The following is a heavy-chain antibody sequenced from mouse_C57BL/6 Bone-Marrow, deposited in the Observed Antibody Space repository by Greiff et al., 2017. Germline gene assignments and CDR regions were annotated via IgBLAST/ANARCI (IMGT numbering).Heavy chain of an antibody. V-gene: IGHV1-54*01. CDR3: AIYGYDGYFDV. CDR2: INPGSGGT. J-gene: IGHJ1*03. CDR1: GYAFTNYL. Sequence: VKLQQSGAELVRPGTSVKVSCKASGYAFTNYLLEWVKQRPGQGLEWIGVINPGSGGTNYNEKFKGKATLTADKSSSTAYMRLSSLISADSAVYFCAIYGYDGYFDVWGTGTTVTVSS. D-gene: IGHD2-2*01.